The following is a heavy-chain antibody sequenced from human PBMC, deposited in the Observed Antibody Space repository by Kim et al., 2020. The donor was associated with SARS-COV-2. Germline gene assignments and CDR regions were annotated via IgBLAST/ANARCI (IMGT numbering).Heavy chain of an antibody. CDR2: INPSGGST. D-gene: IGHD3-22*01. CDR1: GYTFTSYY. J-gene: IGHJ6*02. CDR3: ARGQRITMIVVVILSPRNYGMDV. V-gene: IGHV1-46*01. Sequence: ASVKVSCKASGYTFTSYYMHWVRQAPGQGLEWMGIINPSGGSTSYAQKFQGRVTMTRDTSTSTVYMELSSLRSEDTAVYYCARGQRITMIVVVILSPRNYGMDVWGQGTTVTVSS.